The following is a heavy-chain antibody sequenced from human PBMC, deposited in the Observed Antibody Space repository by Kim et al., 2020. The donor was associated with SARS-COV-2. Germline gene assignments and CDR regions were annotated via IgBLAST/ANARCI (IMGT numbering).Heavy chain of an antibody. V-gene: IGHV1-69*13. CDR3: ARVIGYCSGGSCYGSYYFDY. J-gene: IGHJ4*02. CDR2: IIPIFGTA. CDR1: GGTFSSYA. Sequence: SVKVSCKASGGTFSSYAISWVRQAPGQGLEWMGGIIPIFGTANYAQKFQGRVTITADESTSTAYMELSSLRSEDTAVYYCARVIGYCSGGSCYGSYYFDYWGQGTLVTVSS. D-gene: IGHD2-15*01.